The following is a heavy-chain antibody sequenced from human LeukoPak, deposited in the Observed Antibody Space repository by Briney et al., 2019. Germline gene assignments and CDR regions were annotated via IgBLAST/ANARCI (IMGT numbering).Heavy chain of an antibody. CDR1: GGSISSSSYY. CDR3: ARHWKSELRYFDWLSINWFDP. V-gene: IGHV4-39*01. CDR2: IYYSGST. J-gene: IGHJ5*02. Sequence: SETLCLTCTVSGGSISSSSYYWGWIRQPAGKGLEWIGSIYYSGSTYYNPSLKSRVTISVDTSKNQFSLKLSSVTAADTAVYYCARHWKSELRYFDWLSINWFDPWGQGTLVTVSS. D-gene: IGHD3-9*01.